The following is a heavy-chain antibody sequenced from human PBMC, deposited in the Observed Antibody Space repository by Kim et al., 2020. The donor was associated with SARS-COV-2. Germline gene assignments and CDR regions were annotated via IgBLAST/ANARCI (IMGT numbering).Heavy chain of an antibody. CDR1: GFTFNTYG. V-gene: IGHV3-30*03. CDR3: ARSFSGSYFGYDY. CDR2: ISYDGSHK. J-gene: IGHJ4*02. Sequence: GGSLRLSCAASGFTFNTYGMHWVRQAPGKGLEWVAVISYDGSHKYYVDSVKGRFTISRDNSKNTLYLQMNSLRIEETAVYYCARSFSGSYFGYDYWGQGSLVTVSS. D-gene: IGHD1-26*01.